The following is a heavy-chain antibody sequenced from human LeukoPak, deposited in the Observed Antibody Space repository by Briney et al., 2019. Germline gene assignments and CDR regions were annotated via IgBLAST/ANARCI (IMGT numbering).Heavy chain of an antibody. D-gene: IGHD3-10*01. Sequence: ASVKVSCKASGYTFTSYDINWVRQATGQGLEWMGWMNPNSGNTGYAQKFQGRVTMTRNTSISTAYMELSSLRSEDTAVYYCARLLMVRGVFQLNAFDIWGQGTMVTVSS. J-gene: IGHJ3*02. CDR2: MNPNSGNT. CDR3: ARLLMVRGVFQLNAFDI. V-gene: IGHV1-8*01. CDR1: GYTFTSYD.